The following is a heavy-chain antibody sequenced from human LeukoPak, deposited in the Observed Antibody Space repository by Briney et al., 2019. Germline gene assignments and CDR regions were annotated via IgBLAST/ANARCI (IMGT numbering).Heavy chain of an antibody. CDR2: ISGNGGST. CDR1: GFTFSSYA. Sequence: GGSLRLSCAASGFTFSSYAMSWVRQAPGKGLECVSAISGNGGSTYYADAVKVRFTISRDNSTNTLYLQMNSLRAEDTAVYYCAKDFSGSSAFDIWGQGTMVTVSS. CDR3: AKDFSGSSAFDI. J-gene: IGHJ3*02. V-gene: IGHV3-23*01. D-gene: IGHD3-22*01.